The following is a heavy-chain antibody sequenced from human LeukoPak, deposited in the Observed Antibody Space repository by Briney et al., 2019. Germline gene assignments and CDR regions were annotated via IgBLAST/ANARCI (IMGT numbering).Heavy chain of an antibody. Sequence: SETLSLTCAVYGGSFSGYHWSWIRQPPGKGLEWIGEINHSGSTNYNPSLKSRVTISVDTSKNQFSLKLSSVTAADTAVYYCASGRDGYNSWGQGTLVTVSS. CDR2: INHSGST. CDR3: ASGRDGYNS. V-gene: IGHV4-34*01. J-gene: IGHJ5*02. CDR1: GGSFSGYH. D-gene: IGHD5-24*01.